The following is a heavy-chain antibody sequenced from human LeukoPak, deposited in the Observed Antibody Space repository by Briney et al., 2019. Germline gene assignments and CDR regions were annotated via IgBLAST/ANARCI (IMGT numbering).Heavy chain of an antibody. J-gene: IGHJ4*02. Sequence: PSETLSLTCTVSGGSISSGSYYWSWIRQPAGKGLEWIGRIYTSGSTNYNPSLKSRVTISVDTSKNQFSLKLSSATAVDTAVYYCASTSAYYYDSSGYYYHFDYWGQGTLVTVSS. CDR2: IYTSGST. CDR1: GGSISSGSYY. CDR3: ASTSAYYYDSSGYYYHFDY. V-gene: IGHV4-61*02. D-gene: IGHD3-22*01.